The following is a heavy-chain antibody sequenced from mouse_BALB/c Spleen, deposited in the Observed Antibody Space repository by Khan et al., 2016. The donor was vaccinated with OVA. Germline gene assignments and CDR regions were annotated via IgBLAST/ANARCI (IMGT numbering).Heavy chain of an antibody. CDR1: GYSITSEYT. V-gene: IGHV3-2*02. Sequence: VQLKESGPGLVKPSQSLSLTCTVTGYSITSEYTWNWIRQFPGSKLEWMGFISYSGNTRYNPSLKSRISITRDTSKNQFFLQLNSVTSEDTATYYCARKDYYDYDPFLYWGQGTLVTVSA. J-gene: IGHJ3*01. CDR2: ISYSGNT. CDR3: ARKDYYDYDPFLY. D-gene: IGHD2-4*01.